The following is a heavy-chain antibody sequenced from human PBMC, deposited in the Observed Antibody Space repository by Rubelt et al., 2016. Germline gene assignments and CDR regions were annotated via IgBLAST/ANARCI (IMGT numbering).Heavy chain of an antibody. CDR3: ARLNRFCDSTDCKGLDV. J-gene: IGHJ6*02. CDR2: IWNDGRSK. D-gene: IGHD2/OR15-2a*01. V-gene: IGHV3-33*01. CDR1: GFTLSDYG. Sequence: GGGVVQPGRSLRLSCAASGFTLSDYGMHWVRQAPGKGLEWMAIIWNDGRSKYRADSVKGRFTISRDNANKSLYLQMNSLKTEDTAVYYCARLNRFCDSTDCKGLDVWGQGTTVTVSS.